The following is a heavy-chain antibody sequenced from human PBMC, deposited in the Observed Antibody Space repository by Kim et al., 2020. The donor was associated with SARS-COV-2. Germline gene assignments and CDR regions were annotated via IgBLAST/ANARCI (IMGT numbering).Heavy chain of an antibody. J-gene: IGHJ6*02. CDR1: GFTFSSYA. CDR3: AKVGDAAAGKGKYYYYGMDV. Sequence: GGSLRLSCAASGFTFSSYAMSWVRQAPGKGLEWVSAISGSGGSTYYADSVKGRFTISRDNSKNTLYLQMNSLRAEDTAVYYCAKVGDAAAGKGKYYYYGMDVWGQGTTVTVSS. V-gene: IGHV3-23*01. CDR2: ISGSGGST. D-gene: IGHD6-13*01.